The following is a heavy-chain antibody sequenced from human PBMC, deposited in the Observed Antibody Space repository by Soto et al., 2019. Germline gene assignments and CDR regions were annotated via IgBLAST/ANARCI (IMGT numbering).Heavy chain of an antibody. D-gene: IGHD5-12*01. CDR2: IDPSDSYT. V-gene: IGHV5-10-1*01. CDR1: GYSFTSYW. CDR3: ARLVDLQWLPTYYFDY. J-gene: IGHJ4*02. Sequence: GESLKISCKGSGYSFTSYWISWVRQMPGKGLEWMGRIDPSDSYTNYSPSFQGHVTISADKSISTAYLQWSSLKASDTAMYYCARLVDLQWLPTYYFDYWGQGTLVTVSS.